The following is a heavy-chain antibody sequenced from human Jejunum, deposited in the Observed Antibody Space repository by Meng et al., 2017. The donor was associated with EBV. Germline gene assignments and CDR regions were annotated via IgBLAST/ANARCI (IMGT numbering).Heavy chain of an antibody. CDR1: GFTLSSSS. Sequence: EVQLVVSGGVCVPPWGSLGLCCAASGFTLSSSSVGWFRQPTGKGLEWVSSIGGSGGATYYADSVKGRFTISRDNSKSTLYLQMNSLRAEDTAVYYCAKLTRAWRQGTLVTVSS. CDR3: AKLTRA. J-gene: IGHJ5*02. V-gene: IGHV3-23*04. D-gene: IGHD1/OR15-1a*01. CDR2: IGGSGGAT.